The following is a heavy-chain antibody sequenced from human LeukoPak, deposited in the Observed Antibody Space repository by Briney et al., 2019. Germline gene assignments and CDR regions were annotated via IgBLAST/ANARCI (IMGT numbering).Heavy chain of an antibody. J-gene: IGHJ4*02. CDR3: ARERYYTSGSVHNRIDY. CDR1: GYTFTGYY. D-gene: IGHD3-10*01. CDR2: INPNSGGT. Sequence: VASVKVSCKASGYTFTGYYMHWVRQAPGQGLEWMGWINPNSGGTNYAQKFQGRVTMTRDTSISTAYMELSRLRSDDTAVYYCARERYYTSGSVHNRIDYWGQGTLVTVSS. V-gene: IGHV1-2*02.